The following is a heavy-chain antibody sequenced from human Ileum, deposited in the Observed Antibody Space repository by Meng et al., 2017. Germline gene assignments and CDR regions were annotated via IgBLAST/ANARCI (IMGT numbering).Heavy chain of an antibody. V-gene: IGHV4-34*01. CDR1: GDSFTDYY. Sequence: QLQLMQWGAGTLKPSETLSLTCNVYGDSFTDYYWNWIRQPPGKGLEWIGEIHYSGSTNYNPSLESRVTISEDTSQKQFSLRLSSVTAADTAVYYCARRIRGGSYLGWGQGTLVTVS. CDR2: IHYSGST. J-gene: IGHJ4*02. D-gene: IGHD1-26*01. CDR3: ARRIRGGSYLG.